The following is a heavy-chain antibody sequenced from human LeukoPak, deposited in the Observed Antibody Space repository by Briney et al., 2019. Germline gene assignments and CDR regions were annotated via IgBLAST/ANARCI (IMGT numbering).Heavy chain of an antibody. J-gene: IGHJ3*02. CDR1: GGSISSGDYY. D-gene: IGHD2-21*01. Sequence: SETLSLTCTVSGGSISSGDYYWSWIRQPPGKGLEWIGYIYYSGSTNYNPSLKSRVTISVDTSKNQFSLKLSSVTAADTAVYYCASQDCGGDCWHPNDAFDIWGQGTMVTVSS. CDR3: ASQDCGGDCWHPNDAFDI. V-gene: IGHV4-30-4*01. CDR2: IYYSGST.